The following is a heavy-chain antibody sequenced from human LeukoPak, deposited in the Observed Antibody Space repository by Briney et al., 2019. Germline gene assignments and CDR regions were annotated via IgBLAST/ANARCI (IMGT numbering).Heavy chain of an antibody. D-gene: IGHD1-26*01. J-gene: IGHJ5*02. V-gene: IGHV1-8*01. Sequence: ASVKVSCKASGYNFTSFDIIWLRQATGQGLEWMGWMNPNSGYTGYARKFQGRVTLTRNTSIGTAYMELSSLRSEDTAVYYCAREMGATVDPWGQGTLVTVSS. CDR1: GYNFTSFD. CDR2: MNPNSGYT. CDR3: AREMGATVDP.